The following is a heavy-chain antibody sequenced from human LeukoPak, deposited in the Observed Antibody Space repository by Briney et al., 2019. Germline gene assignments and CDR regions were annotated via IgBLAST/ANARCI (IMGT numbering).Heavy chain of an antibody. CDR1: GFTFSSYG. Sequence: GGSLRLSCAASGFTFSSYGMHWVRQAPGKGLEWVAVISYDGSNKYYADSVKGRFTISRDNSKNTLYLQMNSLRAEDTAVYYCARDRLSRAYCGGDCYSAFDYWGQGTLFTVSS. V-gene: IGHV3-30*03. CDR2: ISYDGSNK. CDR3: ARDRLSRAYCGGDCYSAFDY. J-gene: IGHJ4*02. D-gene: IGHD2-21*02.